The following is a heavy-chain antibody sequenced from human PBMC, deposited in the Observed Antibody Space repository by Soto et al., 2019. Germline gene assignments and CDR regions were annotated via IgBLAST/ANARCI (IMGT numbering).Heavy chain of an antibody. Sequence: ASVKVSCKASGYTFTSYAMHWVRQAPGQRLEWMGWINAGNGNTKYSQKFQGRVTITRDTSASTAYMELSSLRSEDTAVYYCARSWGVPAPIHYYGMDVWGQGTTVTV. J-gene: IGHJ6*02. CDR1: GYTFTSYA. D-gene: IGHD2-2*02. CDR2: INAGNGNT. V-gene: IGHV1-3*01. CDR3: ARSWGVPAPIHYYGMDV.